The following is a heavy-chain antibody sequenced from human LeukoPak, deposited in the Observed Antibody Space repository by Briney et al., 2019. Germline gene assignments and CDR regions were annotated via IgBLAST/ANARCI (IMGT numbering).Heavy chain of an antibody. CDR2: INPNSGGT. D-gene: IGHD6-13*01. J-gene: IGHJ4*02. CDR3: AREDIAAAVNFDY. V-gene: IGHV1-2*02. CDR1: GYTFTGYY. Sequence: GASVKVSCKASGYTFTGYYMHWVRQAPGQGLEWMGWINPNSGGTNYAQKFQGRVTMTRDTSISTVYMELSRLRSDDTAVYYCAREDIAAAVNFDYWGQGTLVTVSS.